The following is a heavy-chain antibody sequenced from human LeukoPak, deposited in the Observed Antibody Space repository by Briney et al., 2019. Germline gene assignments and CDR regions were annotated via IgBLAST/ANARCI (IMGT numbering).Heavy chain of an antibody. Sequence: GASVKVSCKASGGTFSSYAISWVRQAPGQGLEWMGGIIALFGTANYAQKFQGRLTITADESTSTAYMELSRLRSEDTAVYYCARIRDGYNSYFFYGMDVWGQGTTVTVSS. V-gene: IGHV1-69*13. CDR1: GGTFSSYA. J-gene: IGHJ6*02. D-gene: IGHD5-24*01. CDR2: IIALFGTA. CDR3: ARIRDGYNSYFFYGMDV.